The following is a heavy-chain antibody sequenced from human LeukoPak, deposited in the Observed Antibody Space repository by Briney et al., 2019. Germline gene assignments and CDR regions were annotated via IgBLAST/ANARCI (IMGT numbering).Heavy chain of an antibody. V-gene: IGHV4-34*01. J-gene: IGHJ1*01. D-gene: IGHD6-13*01. Sequence: SETLSLTCAVYGGSFSGYYWSWIRQPPGKGLEWIGEINHSGSTNYNPSLKSRVTISVDTSENQFSLKLSSVTAADTAVYYCARVLRHRSSSWRPTYEYFQHWGQGTLVTVSS. CDR2: INHSGST. CDR1: GGSFSGYY. CDR3: ARVLRHRSSSWRPTYEYFQH.